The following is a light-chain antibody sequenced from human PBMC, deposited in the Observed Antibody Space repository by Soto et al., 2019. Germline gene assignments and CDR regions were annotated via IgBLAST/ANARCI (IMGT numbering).Light chain of an antibody. CDR2: GAS. CDR3: QQYGGSPQT. V-gene: IGKV3-20*01. J-gene: IGKJ1*01. CDR1: QSVSNY. Sequence: EIVLTQSPGTLSLSPGERATLSCRASQSVSNYLVWYQQKPGHAPRLLISGASSRATGIPDRFSGSGSGTEFTLTIRRLEPEDFAVYYCQQYGGSPQTFGQGPKVDIK.